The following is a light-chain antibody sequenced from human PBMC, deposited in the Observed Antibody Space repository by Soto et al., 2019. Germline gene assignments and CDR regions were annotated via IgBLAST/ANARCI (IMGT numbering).Light chain of an antibody. V-gene: IGKV2-30*01. CDR3: MQGTHWPRM. CDR2: KVS. CDR1: QSLVYTNGNTY. Sequence: DAVMTQSPLSLPVTLGQPASISCRSSQSLVYTNGNTYLNWFPQRPGQSPRRVIYKVSNRDPGVQHRFSGSGSGTDFTLTISRVEAEDVGVYYCMQGTHWPRMFGQGTRVELK. J-gene: IGKJ1*01.